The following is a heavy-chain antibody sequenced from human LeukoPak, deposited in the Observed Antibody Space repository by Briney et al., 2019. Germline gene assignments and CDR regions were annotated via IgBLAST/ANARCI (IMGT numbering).Heavy chain of an antibody. CDR2: ISGSGGST. Sequence: PGRSLRLSCAASGFTFDDYAMHWVRQAPGKGLEWVSGISGSGGSTYYADSVKGRFTISRDNSKNTLYLQMNSLRAEDTAVYYCAKGGWFGENPLDYWGQGTLVTVSS. CDR1: GFTFDDYA. V-gene: IGHV3-23*01. CDR3: AKGGWFGENPLDY. J-gene: IGHJ4*02. D-gene: IGHD3-10*01.